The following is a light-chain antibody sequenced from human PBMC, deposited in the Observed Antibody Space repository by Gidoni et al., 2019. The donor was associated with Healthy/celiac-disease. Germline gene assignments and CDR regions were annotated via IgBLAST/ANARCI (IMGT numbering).Light chain of an antibody. CDR2: DAS. V-gene: IGKV3-11*01. J-gene: IGKJ2*01. CDR1: QSVSSY. Sequence: VLTQSPATLSLSPGERATLSCRASQSVSSYLAWYQQKPGQAPRLLIYDASNRATGTPARFSGSGSGTDFTLTISSLEPEDSAVYYCQQRSNWPPDTFGQGTKLEIK. CDR3: QQRSNWPPDT.